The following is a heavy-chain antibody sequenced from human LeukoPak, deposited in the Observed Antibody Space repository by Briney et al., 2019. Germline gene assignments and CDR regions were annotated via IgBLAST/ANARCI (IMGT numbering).Heavy chain of an antibody. J-gene: IGHJ4*02. CDR1: GFTFYNYG. D-gene: IGHD2-15*01. CDR2: ITASGAAT. V-gene: IGHV3-23*01. Sequence: PGGSLRLSCAVSGFTFYNYGMSWVRQAPGKGLEWVSAITASGAATYIADSVKGRFVISRDNSKNTLYLQMNSLRAEDTAVYYCARVRTPFPFDSWGQGTLVTVSS. CDR3: ARVRTPFPFDS.